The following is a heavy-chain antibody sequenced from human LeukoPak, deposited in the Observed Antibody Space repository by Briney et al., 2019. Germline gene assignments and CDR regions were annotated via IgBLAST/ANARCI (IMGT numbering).Heavy chain of an antibody. D-gene: IGHD1-26*01. CDR3: AHSSQELRSGYENYYYYYYMDV. J-gene: IGHJ6*03. V-gene: IGHV2-5*01. CDR1: GFSLRTSGVG. CDR2: IYWNDDK. Sequence: SGPTLLNPTRTLTLTCTFSGFSLRTSGVGVGWIRQPPGKALEWLSLIYWNDDKRYSPSLKSRLTITKDTSKNQVVLTMTNMDPVDTATYYCAHSSQELRSGYENYYYYYYMDVWGKGTTVTISS.